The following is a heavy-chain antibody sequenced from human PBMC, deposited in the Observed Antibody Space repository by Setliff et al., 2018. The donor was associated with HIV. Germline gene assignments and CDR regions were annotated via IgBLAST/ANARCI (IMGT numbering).Heavy chain of an antibody. CDR2: IYNSGRT. CDR3: ARGANYYDSSGYYDY. Sequence: SETLSLTCTVSGGSISSGGYYWSWIRQLPGKGLEWIGNIYNSGRTYYNPSLKSRVTISVDTSEDQFSLKLSSVTAADTAVYYCARGANYYDSSGYYDYWGQGTLVTVSS. D-gene: IGHD3-22*01. J-gene: IGHJ4*02. V-gene: IGHV4-31*03. CDR1: GGSISSGGYY.